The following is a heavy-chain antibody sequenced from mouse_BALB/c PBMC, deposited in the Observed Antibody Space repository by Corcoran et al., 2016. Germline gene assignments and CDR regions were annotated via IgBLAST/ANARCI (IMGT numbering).Heavy chain of an antibody. D-gene: IGHD1-1*01. V-gene: IGHV9-1*02. J-gene: IGHJ4*01. CDR2: INTYTGEP. CDR1: GYTFTNYG. Sequence: QIPLVQSGPELKKPGETVKISCKASGYTFTNYGLNLVKQAPGKGLKWMGWINTYTGEPTYADDLKGRFAFSLEPYASTAYLQINNLKNEDLATYFCASNYGVDYWGQGTSVTVSS. CDR3: ASNYGVDY.